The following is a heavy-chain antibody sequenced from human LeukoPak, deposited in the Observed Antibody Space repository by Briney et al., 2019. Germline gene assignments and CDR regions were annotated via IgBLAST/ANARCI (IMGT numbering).Heavy chain of an antibody. V-gene: IGHV4-34*01. CDR3: ARVGYSSYYYGMDV. CDR1: GGSFSGYY. Sequence: KPSETLSLTCAVYGGSFSGYYWSWIRQPPGKGLEWIGEINHSGSTNYNPSLKSRVTISVDTSKNQFSLKLSSVTAADTAVYYCARVGYSSYYYGMDVWGKGTTVTVSS. CDR2: INHSGST. J-gene: IGHJ6*04. D-gene: IGHD5-18*01.